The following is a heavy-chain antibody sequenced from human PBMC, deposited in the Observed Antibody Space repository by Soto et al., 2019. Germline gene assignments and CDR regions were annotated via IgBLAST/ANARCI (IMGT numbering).Heavy chain of an antibody. V-gene: IGHV3-23*01. CDR2: ISGSGGST. Sequence: EVQLLESGGGLVQPGGSLRLSCAASGFTFSSYAMTWVRQAPGKGLEWVSAISGSGGSTYYADSVKGRFTISRDNTKNTLYLQMNSLRAEDTAVYYCAANRCYNYYYGMDVWGQGTTVTVSS. CDR1: GFTFSSYA. D-gene: IGHD3-10*01. J-gene: IGHJ6*02. CDR3: AANRCYNYYYGMDV.